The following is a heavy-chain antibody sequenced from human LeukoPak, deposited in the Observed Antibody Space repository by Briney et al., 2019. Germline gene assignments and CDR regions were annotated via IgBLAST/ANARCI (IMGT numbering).Heavy chain of an antibody. CDR3: AGAPHYYDSSGYYWNYWYFDL. Sequence: SQTLSLTCTVSGGSISSGSYYWNWIRQPAGKGLEWIGRIYTSGSTNYNPSLKSRVTISVDTSKNQFSLRLNSVTAADTAVNYCAGAPHYYDSSGYYWNYWYFDLWGRGTLVTVSS. D-gene: IGHD3-22*01. CDR2: IYTSGST. J-gene: IGHJ2*01. CDR1: GGSISSGSYY. V-gene: IGHV4-61*02.